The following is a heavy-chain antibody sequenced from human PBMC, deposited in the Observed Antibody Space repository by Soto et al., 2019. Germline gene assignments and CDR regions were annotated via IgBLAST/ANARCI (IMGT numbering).Heavy chain of an antibody. J-gene: IGHJ4*02. CDR1: GASISTSSDF. CDR2: VYQSGTT. CDR3: ARQPESTSYFDY. V-gene: IGHV4-39*01. Sequence: QLQLQESGPGLVRSSETLSLTCSVSGASISTSSDFWGWIRQAPGKGLEWIGNVYQSGTTRLNPSLKSRVSIFVGRSKDQFSQELNSATAADRAVYYCARQPESTSYFDYWGQGILVTVSS. D-gene: IGHD2-2*01.